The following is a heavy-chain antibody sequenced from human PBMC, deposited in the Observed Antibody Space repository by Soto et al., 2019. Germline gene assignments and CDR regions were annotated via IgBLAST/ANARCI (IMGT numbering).Heavy chain of an antibody. CDR2: IYSGGST. V-gene: IGHV4-61*01. D-gene: IGHD2-2*01. CDR1: GGFVNSDTRS. CDR3: ARFVRSCSATTCSTRADV. J-gene: IGHJ6*02. Sequence: SETLSLTCTVSGGFVNSDTRSWSWIRQTPGKRLEWIGFIYSGGSTKNPSLRSRVTMSVDTSKNQFSLKLKSVIVADTAVYHCARFVRSCSATTCSTRADVWGQGITVTVSS.